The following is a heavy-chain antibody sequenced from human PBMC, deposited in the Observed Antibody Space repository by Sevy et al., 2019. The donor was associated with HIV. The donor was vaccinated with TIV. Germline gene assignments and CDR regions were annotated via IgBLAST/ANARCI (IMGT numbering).Heavy chain of an antibody. CDR2: ISWNSRNI. J-gene: IGHJ6*02. CDR1: GFPFNDHA. Sequence: GGSLRLSCAASGFPFNDHAMHWVRQVPGKGLEWVSGISWNSRNIGYADSVKGRFTISRDNARHFMYLEMNRLRPEDTAFYYCAKDINRGCDGVNCYSYYCYFYGLDVWGQGTTVTVSS. CDR3: AKDINRGCDGVNCYSYYCYFYGLDV. D-gene: IGHD2-21*01. V-gene: IGHV3-9*01.